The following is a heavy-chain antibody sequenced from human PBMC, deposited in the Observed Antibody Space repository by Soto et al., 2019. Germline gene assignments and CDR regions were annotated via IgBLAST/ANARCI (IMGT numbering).Heavy chain of an antibody. CDR3: TLHGDYEDFDY. Sequence: PGGSLRLSCAASGFTFSTYSMNWVRQAPGKGLEWVSYISSSSSTIFYTDSVKGRFTVSRDNAKNSLYLQMNSLRAEDTAVYYCTLHGDYEDFDYWGQGTLVTVSS. CDR1: GFTFSTYS. CDR2: ISSSSSTI. V-gene: IGHV3-48*01. D-gene: IGHD4-17*01. J-gene: IGHJ4*02.